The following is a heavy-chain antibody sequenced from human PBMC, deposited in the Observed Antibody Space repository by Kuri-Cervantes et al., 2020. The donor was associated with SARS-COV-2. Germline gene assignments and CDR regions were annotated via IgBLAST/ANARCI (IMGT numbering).Heavy chain of an antibody. CDR1: GFTFSSYA. CDR2: ISGSGGST. J-gene: IGHJ4*02. D-gene: IGHD3-10*01. V-gene: IGHV3-23*01. Sequence: GGSLRLSCAASGFTFSSYAMSWVRQAPGKGLEWVSVISGSGGSTYYADSVKGRFTISRDNSKNTLYLQMNSLRAEDTAVYYCAKDRRGSGSCYNPIFDYWGQGTLVTVSS. CDR3: AKDRRGSGSCYNPIFDY.